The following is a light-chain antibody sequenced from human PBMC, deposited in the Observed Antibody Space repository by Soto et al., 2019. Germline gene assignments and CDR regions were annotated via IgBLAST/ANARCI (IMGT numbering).Light chain of an antibody. CDR2: AAS. CDR1: QSISSY. Sequence: DIQMTQSPSSLSASVGDRVTITCRASQSISSYLNWYQQKPGKAPKLLIYAASSLQSGAPSRFSGSGSATDFTLTISSLHPEDFATYYCQQCYSTSVTCGQGPLLEIK. CDR3: QQCYSTSVT. J-gene: IGKJ5*01. V-gene: IGKV1-39*01.